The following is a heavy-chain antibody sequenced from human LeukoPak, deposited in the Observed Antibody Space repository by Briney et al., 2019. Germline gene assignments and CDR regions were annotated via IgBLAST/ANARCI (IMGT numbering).Heavy chain of an antibody. CDR3: ASWAWGDAFDQFF. CDR1: GGSISSSSYY. V-gene: IGHV4-39*07. D-gene: IGHD2-21*02. Sequence: PSETLSLTCTVSGGSISSSSYYWGWIRQPPGKGLEWIGSIYYSGSTYYNPSLKSRVTISVDTSKNQFSLKLSSVTAADTAVYYCASWAWGDAFDQFFWGQGTLVTVSS. J-gene: IGHJ4*02. CDR2: IYYSGST.